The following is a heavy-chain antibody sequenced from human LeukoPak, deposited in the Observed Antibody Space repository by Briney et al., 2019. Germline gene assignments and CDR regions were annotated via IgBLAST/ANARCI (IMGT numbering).Heavy chain of an antibody. V-gene: IGHV4-34*01. CDR2: INHSGST. Sequence: RASETLSLTCAVYGGSFSGYYWSWIRQPPGKGLEWIGEINHSGSTNYNPSLKSRVTISVDTSKNQFSLKLSSVTAADTAVYYCARGGYIYDSSGYYARFDYWGQGTLVTVSS. CDR1: GGSFSGYY. J-gene: IGHJ4*02. CDR3: ARGGYIYDSSGYYARFDY. D-gene: IGHD3-22*01.